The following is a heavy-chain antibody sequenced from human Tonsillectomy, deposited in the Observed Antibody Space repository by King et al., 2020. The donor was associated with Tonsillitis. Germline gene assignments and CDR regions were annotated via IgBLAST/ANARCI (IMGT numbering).Heavy chain of an antibody. J-gene: IGHJ4*02. V-gene: IGHV4-30-2*01. CDR2: IYHSGST. D-gene: IGHD2-21*01. Sequence: LQLQESGSGLVKPSQTLSLTCAVSGGSISSGGYSWSWIRQPPGKGLEWIGYIYHSGSTYYNPSLKSRVTISVDRSKNQLSLKLRSVTAADTAVYHCARVVAYYIDYWGQGTLVTVSS. CDR3: ARVVAYYIDY. CDR1: GGSISSGGYS.